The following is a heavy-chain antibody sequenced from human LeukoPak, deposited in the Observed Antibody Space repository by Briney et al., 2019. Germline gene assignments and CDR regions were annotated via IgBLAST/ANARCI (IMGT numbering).Heavy chain of an antibody. CDR1: GLPFSSYE. Sequence: GGSLRLSCTASGLPFSSYEMNWVRQAPGKGLEWISYISSRGTTIYYADSVKGRFTISRDNAENSPYLQMNSLRAEDTAVYYCARVYDTSGYKTPPPDYWGQGTLVTVSS. CDR3: ARVYDTSGYKTPPPDY. D-gene: IGHD3-22*01. CDR2: ISSRGTTI. J-gene: IGHJ4*02. V-gene: IGHV3-48*03.